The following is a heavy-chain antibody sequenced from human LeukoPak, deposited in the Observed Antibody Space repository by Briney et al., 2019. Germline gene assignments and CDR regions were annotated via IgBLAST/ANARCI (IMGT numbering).Heavy chain of an antibody. V-gene: IGHV4-39*02. Sequence: SETLSLTCTVSGGSISSSSYYWGWIRQPPGKGLEWIGSIYYTGNTYYNPSLRSRVSISVDTSKNHFSLNLTSVTAADAAVFYCARLSSPLGFCSGGSCYSDWYFDLWGRGTLVTVSS. D-gene: IGHD2-15*01. CDR1: GGSISSSSYY. J-gene: IGHJ2*01. CDR3: ARLSSPLGFCSGGSCYSDWYFDL. CDR2: IYYTGNT.